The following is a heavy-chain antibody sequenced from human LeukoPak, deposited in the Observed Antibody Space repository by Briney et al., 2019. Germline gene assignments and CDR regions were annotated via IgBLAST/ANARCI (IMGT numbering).Heavy chain of an antibody. V-gene: IGHV4-39*01. J-gene: IGHJ3*02. CDR2: IYYSGST. CDR3: ASPATGYSSSWYPDDAFDI. Sequence: PSETLSLTCAVYGGSFSGYYWGWIRQPPGKGLEWIGSIYYSGSTYYNPSLKSRVTISVDTSKNQFSLKLSSVTAADTAVYYCASPATGYSSSWYPDDAFDIWGQGTMVTVSS. CDR1: GGSFSGYY. D-gene: IGHD6-13*01.